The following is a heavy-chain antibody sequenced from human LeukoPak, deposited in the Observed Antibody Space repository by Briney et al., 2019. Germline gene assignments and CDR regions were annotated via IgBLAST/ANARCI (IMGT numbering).Heavy chain of an antibody. CDR3: AKDQRFGNLDDY. CDR1: GFTFSNYA. CDR2: ISGSAITT. Sequence: GGSLRLSCTTSGFTFSNYAMSWVRQAPGKGLEWVSSISGSAITTYYADSVKGRFAISRDNSKNTLYLQMTSLRAEDTTVYYCAKDQRFGNLDDYRGQGTLVTVSS. J-gene: IGHJ4*02. D-gene: IGHD1-7*01. V-gene: IGHV3-23*01.